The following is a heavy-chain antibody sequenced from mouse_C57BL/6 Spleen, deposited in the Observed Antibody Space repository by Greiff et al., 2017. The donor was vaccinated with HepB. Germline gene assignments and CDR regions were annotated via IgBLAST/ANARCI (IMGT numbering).Heavy chain of an antibody. V-gene: IGHV2-6-1*01. D-gene: IGHD1-1*01. CDR2: IWSDGST. CDR3: ARQSTTVGAKRDYAMDY. CDR1: GFSLTSYG. Sequence: VQVVESGPGLVAPSQSLSITCTVSGFSLTSYGVHWVRQPPGKGLEWLVVIWSDGSTTYNSALKSRLSISKDNSKSQVFLKMNRLQTDDTAMYYCARQSTTVGAKRDYAMDYWGQGTSVTVSS. J-gene: IGHJ4*01.